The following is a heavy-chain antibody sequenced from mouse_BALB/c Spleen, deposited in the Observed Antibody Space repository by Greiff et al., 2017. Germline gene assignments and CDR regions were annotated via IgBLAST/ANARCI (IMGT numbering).Heavy chain of an antibody. CDR1: GYTFTSYW. J-gene: IGHJ2*01. V-gene: IGHV1-69*02. D-gene: IGHD2-1*01. Sequence: VQLQQPGAELVRPGASVKLSCKASGYTFTSYWINWVKQRPGQGLEWIGNIYPSDSYTNYNQKFKDKATLTVDKSSSTAYMQLSSPTSEDSAVYYCTRWGGNYDYWGQGTTLTVSS. CDR3: TRWGGNYDY. CDR2: IYPSDSYT.